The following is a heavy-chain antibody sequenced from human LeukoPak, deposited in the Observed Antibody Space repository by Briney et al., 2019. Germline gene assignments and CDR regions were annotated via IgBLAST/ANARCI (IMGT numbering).Heavy chain of an antibody. CDR3: ARDPIGYSYIDY. Sequence: GGSLRLSCTISGFTFSSYWMHWVRQAPGKGLVWVSRINLEGSSTNYADSVKGRFTISRDNAKNTLYLQINSLRAEDTALYYCARDPIGYSYIDYWGQGTLVTVSS. CDR1: GFTFSSYW. CDR2: INLEGSST. J-gene: IGHJ4*02. D-gene: IGHD5-18*01. V-gene: IGHV3-74*01.